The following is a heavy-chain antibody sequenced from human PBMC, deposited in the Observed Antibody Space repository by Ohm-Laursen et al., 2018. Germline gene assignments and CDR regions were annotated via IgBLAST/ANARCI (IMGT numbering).Heavy chain of an antibody. J-gene: IGHJ2*01. CDR2: IYHSGST. CDR3: ARVSDYGDHRYWYFDL. D-gene: IGHD4-17*01. CDR1: GGSISSYY. Sequence: SETLSLTCTVSGGSISSYYWSWIRQPPGKGLEWIGSIYHSGSTYYNPPLKSLVTISIDTSKNQFSLKLSSVTAADTAVYYCARVSDYGDHRYWYFDLWGRGTLVTVSS. V-gene: IGHV4-59*12.